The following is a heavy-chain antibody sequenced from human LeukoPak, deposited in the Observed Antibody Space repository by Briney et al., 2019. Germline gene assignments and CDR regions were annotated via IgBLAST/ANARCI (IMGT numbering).Heavy chain of an antibody. CDR2: IYYSGST. D-gene: IGHD4/OR15-4a*01. CDR3: ARAPGNDYYPYYYMDV. CDR1: GGSISSYY. J-gene: IGHJ6*03. Sequence: PSETLSLTCTVSGGSISSYYWSWIRQPPGKGLEWIGYIYYSGSTNYNPSLKSRVTISVDTSKNQFSLKVSSVTAADTAVYYCARAPGNDYYPYYYMDVWGKGTTVTLSS. V-gene: IGHV4-59*01.